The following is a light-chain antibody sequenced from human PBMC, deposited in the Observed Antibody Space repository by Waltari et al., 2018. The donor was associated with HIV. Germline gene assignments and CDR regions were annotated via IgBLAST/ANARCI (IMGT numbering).Light chain of an antibody. CDR2: DAS. CDR3: QQRSNWPT. J-gene: IGKJ1*01. Sequence: EIVLTQSPVTLSLSPGDRATLYCRASQTVSRYLAWYQQKPGQAPRLLIYDASRRATGIPGRFSGSGSGTEFTLTISSLEPEDVAIYYCQQRSNWPTFGQGTKVEIK. CDR1: QTVSRY. V-gene: IGKV3-11*01.